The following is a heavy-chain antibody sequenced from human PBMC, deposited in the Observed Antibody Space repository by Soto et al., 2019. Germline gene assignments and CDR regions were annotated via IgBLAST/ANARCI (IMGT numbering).Heavy chain of an antibody. CDR1: GGSINSAGYY. J-gene: IGHJ4*02. D-gene: IGHD3-3*01. CDR3: ARVQTIFGIITVFDY. CDR2: IYYSGST. Sequence: SETLSLTCTVSGGSINSAGYYWSWLRQHPGQGLEWIGNIYYSGSTNYNPSLKSRVTISIDTSKNHFSLNLSSVTAADTAVYYCARVQTIFGIITVFDYWGQGTLVTVSS. V-gene: IGHV4-31*03.